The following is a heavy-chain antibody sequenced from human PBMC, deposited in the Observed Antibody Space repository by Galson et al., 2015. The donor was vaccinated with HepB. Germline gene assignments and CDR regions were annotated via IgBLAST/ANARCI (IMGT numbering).Heavy chain of an antibody. CDR3: ARAMIVVVNPNLVAFDI. Sequence: SLRLSCAASGFTFSSYSMNWVRQAPGKGLEWVSYISSSSSTIYYADSVKGRFTISRDNAKNSLYLQMNSLRDEDTAVYYCARAMIVVVNPNLVAFDIWGQGTMVTVSS. CDR1: GFTFSSYS. D-gene: IGHD3-22*01. CDR2: ISSSSSTI. J-gene: IGHJ3*02. V-gene: IGHV3-48*02.